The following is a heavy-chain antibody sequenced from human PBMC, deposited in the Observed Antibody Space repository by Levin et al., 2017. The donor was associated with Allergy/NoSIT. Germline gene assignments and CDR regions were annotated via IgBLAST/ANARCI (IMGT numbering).Heavy chain of an antibody. V-gene: IGHV4-34*01. J-gene: IGHJ4*02. CDR1: GGSFSGYY. CDR2: INHSGST. CDR3: ASSVLRFLEWQNFDS. Sequence: SETLSLTCAVYGGSFSGYYWSWIRQPPGKGLEWIGEINHSGSTNYSPSLKSRVTISVDTSKNQFSLKLSSVTAADTALYYCASSVLRFLEWQNFDSWGQGTLVTVSS. D-gene: IGHD3-3*01.